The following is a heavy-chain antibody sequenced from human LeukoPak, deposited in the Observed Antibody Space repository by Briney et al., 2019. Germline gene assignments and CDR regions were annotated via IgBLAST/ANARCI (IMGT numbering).Heavy chain of an antibody. V-gene: IGHV4-34*01. J-gene: IGHJ5*02. Sequence: SETLSLTCAVYGGSFSGYFWNWIRQPPGKGLERIGEINHSGSTHHNPSLKSRVTISIDTSKNQISLKLSSVTAADTAVYYCARGPDSGSYFAWFGPWGQGTLVTVSS. CDR2: INHSGST. CDR3: ARGPDSGSYFAWFGP. CDR1: GGSFSGYF. D-gene: IGHD3-10*01.